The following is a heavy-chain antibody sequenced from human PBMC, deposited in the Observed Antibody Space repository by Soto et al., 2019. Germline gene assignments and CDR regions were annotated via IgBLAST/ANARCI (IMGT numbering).Heavy chain of an antibody. CDR1: GFTFGTYW. V-gene: IGHV3-74*01. Sequence: GGSLRFSCAASGFTFGTYWMHWVRQAPGKWLVWVSRISGDGSVTSYADSVKGRFTISRDNAKDTLYLQLNSLRAEDTAVYYCARDRHYYDSSGYYYFDYWGPGTLVTVSS. CDR3: ARDRHYYDSSGYYYFDY. D-gene: IGHD3-22*01. CDR2: ISGDGSVT. J-gene: IGHJ4*01.